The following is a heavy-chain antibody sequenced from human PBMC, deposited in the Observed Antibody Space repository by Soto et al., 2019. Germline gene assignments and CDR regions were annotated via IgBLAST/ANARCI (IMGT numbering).Heavy chain of an antibody. CDR2: INTGNGNT. CDR1: GYTFTSYA. J-gene: IGHJ6*03. D-gene: IGHD2-15*01. V-gene: IGHV1-3*04. Sequence: ASVKVSWKASGYTFTSYAMHWVRQAPGQRLEGMGWINTGNGNTKYSQKFQGRVTITRNTSASTAYMELSNLRSEDTAVYYCARVGAFFSGGSCFYYYYYYYMDVWGKGTTVTVSS. CDR3: ARVGAFFSGGSCFYYYYYYYMDV.